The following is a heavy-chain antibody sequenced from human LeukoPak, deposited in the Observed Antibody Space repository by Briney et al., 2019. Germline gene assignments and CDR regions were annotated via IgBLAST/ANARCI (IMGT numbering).Heavy chain of an antibody. CDR2: ISYIGST. CDR3: ARDLVTVTKGFDI. Sequence: SETLSLTCAVSDDSFSSHYWTWIRQPPGKGLEWIGYISYIGSTNYNPSLKSRVTISIDTSKNQFSLKLSSVTVADTAVYYCARDLVTVTKGFDIWGQGTMVSVSS. D-gene: IGHD4-17*01. J-gene: IGHJ3*02. V-gene: IGHV4-59*11. CDR1: DDSFSSHY.